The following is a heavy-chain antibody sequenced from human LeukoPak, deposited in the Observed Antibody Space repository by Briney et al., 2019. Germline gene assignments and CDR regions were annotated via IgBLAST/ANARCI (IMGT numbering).Heavy chain of an antibody. V-gene: IGHV6-1*01. CDR2: TYYRSKWYN. CDR3: ARGNSGFIDS. J-gene: IGHJ4*02. CDR1: GDSVSSNSAA. D-gene: IGHD6-19*01. Sequence: SQTLSLTCAISGDSVSSNSAAWNWIRQSPSRGLEWLRRTYYRSKWYNHYAVAVKSRITINPDTPNNQFSLQLNSVTPEDTAVYYCARGNSGFIDSWGQGTLVTVSS.